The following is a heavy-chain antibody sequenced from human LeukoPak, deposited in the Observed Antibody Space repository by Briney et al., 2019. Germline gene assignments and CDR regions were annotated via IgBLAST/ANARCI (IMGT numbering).Heavy chain of an antibody. J-gene: IGHJ5*02. Sequence: GGSLRLSCAASGFTFSSYGMSWVRQAPGKGLEWVSAISGSGGSTYYADSVKGRFTISRDNSKNTLYLQMNSLRAEDTAVYYCAKIVVVSAAQYNWFDPWGQGTLVTVSS. V-gene: IGHV3-23*01. CDR3: AKIVVVSAAQYNWFDP. D-gene: IGHD2-2*01. CDR2: ISGSGGST. CDR1: GFTFSSYG.